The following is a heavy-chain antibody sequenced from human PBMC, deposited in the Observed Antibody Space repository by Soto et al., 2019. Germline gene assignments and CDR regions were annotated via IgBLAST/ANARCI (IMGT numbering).Heavy chain of an antibody. V-gene: IGHV3-23*01. J-gene: IGHJ6*02. CDR3: TRTDKMVRGVKLGMDV. Sequence: EVQLLESGGGLVQPGGSLRLSCAASGFTFSSSAMSWVRQAPGQGLEWVSGISGSGASTYYPDHVKGRFIVSRDNAENTLYLQMNSLTTEDTATYYCTRTDKMVRGVKLGMDVWGQGTTVTVS. D-gene: IGHD3-10*01. CDR1: GFTFSSSA. CDR2: ISGSGAST.